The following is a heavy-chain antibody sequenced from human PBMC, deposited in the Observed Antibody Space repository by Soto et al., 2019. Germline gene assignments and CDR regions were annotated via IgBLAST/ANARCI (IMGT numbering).Heavy chain of an antibody. J-gene: IGHJ3*02. Sequence: GGSLRLSCAASGFTVSINYMSWFRQAPGKGLEWVSVIYSGGSTYYADSVKGRFTISRDNSKNTLYLQMNSLRAEDTAVYYCARALLPHDAFDIWGQGTMVTGSS. CDR1: GFTVSINY. V-gene: IGHV3-66*01. CDR3: ARALLPHDAFDI. CDR2: IYSGGST.